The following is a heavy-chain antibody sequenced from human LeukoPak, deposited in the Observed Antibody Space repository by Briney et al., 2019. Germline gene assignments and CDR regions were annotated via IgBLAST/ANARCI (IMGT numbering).Heavy chain of an antibody. CDR1: GYSISSGYY. J-gene: IGHJ4*02. CDR3: ARRHITVAIDLFDY. V-gene: IGHV4-38-2*01. CDR2: IYHSGST. D-gene: IGHD4-17*01. Sequence: SETLSLTCAVSGYSISSGYYWGWIRQPPGKGLEWIGSIYHSGSTYYNPSLKSRVTISVDTSKNQISLKLSSVTAADTAVYYCARRHITVAIDLFDYWGQGTLVTVSS.